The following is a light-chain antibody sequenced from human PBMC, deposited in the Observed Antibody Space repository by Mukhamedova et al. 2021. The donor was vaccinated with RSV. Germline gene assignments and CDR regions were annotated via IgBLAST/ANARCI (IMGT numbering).Light chain of an antibody. CDR2: TAS. Sequence: WYQRRVHGEAPKLLIYTASTSPSGVPFRFSGCGSGTDFTLTISSLQPEDVATYYCQNYKSARLTFGGGTKVAIK. CDR3: QNYKSARLT. J-gene: IGKJ4*01. V-gene: IGKV1-27*01.